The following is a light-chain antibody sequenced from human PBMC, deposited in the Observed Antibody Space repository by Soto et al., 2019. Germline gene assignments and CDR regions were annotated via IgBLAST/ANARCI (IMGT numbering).Light chain of an antibody. CDR3: QQYDSSPFT. CDR2: GAS. Sequence: EIVLTQSPGTLSLSPGERATLSCRASQSVYSNYSAWYQQKPDQPPRLLIYGASSRATGTPDRFSGSGSGTDFTLTISRLETEYFAVYYCQQYDSSPFTFGPGTKVDVK. V-gene: IGKV3-20*01. J-gene: IGKJ3*01. CDR1: QSVYSNY.